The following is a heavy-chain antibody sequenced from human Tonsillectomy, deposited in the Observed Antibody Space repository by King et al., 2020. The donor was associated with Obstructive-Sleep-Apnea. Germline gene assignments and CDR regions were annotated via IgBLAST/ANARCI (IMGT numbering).Heavy chain of an antibody. J-gene: IGHJ4*02. CDR3: ATTKGGYLVGPFDC. V-gene: IGHV4-59*01. D-gene: IGHD5-12*01. Sequence: VQLVESGPGLVKPSETLSLTCTVSGGSISSYYWSWLRQPPGKGLEWIGYIYYSGSTNYNPSLKSRVTMSVDTSKSQFSMKLSSVTAADTAVYYCATTKGGYLVGPFDCWGQGTLVTVSS. CDR2: IYYSGST. CDR1: GGSISSYY.